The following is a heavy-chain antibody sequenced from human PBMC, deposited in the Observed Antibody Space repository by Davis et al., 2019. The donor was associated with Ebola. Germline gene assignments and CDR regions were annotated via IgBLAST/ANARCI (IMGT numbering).Heavy chain of an antibody. Sequence: ASVKVSCKASGGTFSSYAISWVRQAPGQGLEWMGWISAYNGNTNYAQKLQGRVTMTTDTSTSTAYMELRSLRSDDTAVYYCARDAYCSSTSCKKLKGDYWGQGTLVTVSS. CDR1: GGTFSSYA. CDR2: ISAYNGNT. CDR3: ARDAYCSSTSCKKLKGDY. D-gene: IGHD2-2*01. J-gene: IGHJ4*02. V-gene: IGHV1-18*01.